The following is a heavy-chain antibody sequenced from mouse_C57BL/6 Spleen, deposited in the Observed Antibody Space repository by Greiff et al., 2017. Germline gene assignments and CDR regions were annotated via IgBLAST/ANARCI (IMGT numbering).Heavy chain of an antibody. D-gene: IGHD4-1*01. CDR3: ARDWDGVYFDY. V-gene: IGHV1-82*01. CDR1: GYAFSSSW. J-gene: IGHJ2*01. CDR2: IYPGDGDT. Sequence: VQGVESGPELVKPGASVKISCKASGYAFSSSWMNWVKQRPGKGLEWIGRIYPGDGDTNYNGKFKGKATLTADKSSSTAYMQLSSLTSEDSAVYFCARDWDGVYFDYWGQGTTLTVSS.